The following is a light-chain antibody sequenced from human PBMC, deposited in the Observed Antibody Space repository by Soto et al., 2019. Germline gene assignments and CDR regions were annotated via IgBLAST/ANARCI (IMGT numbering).Light chain of an antibody. CDR2: DVS. CDR3: SSYTSSNTRVV. J-gene: IGLJ2*01. CDR1: SSDVGGYNY. V-gene: IGLV2-14*01. Sequence: QSALTQPASVSGSPGQSITISCTGSSSDVGGYNYVSWYQQHPGKAPKAMIYDVSNRPSGVSNRFSGSKSGKTASLTISGLQAEDEADYYCSSYTSSNTRVVFGGGTKVTVL.